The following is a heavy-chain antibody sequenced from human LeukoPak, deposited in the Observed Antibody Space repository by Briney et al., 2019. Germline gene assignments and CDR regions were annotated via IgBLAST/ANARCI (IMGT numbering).Heavy chain of an antibody. V-gene: IGHV3-53*01. Sequence: GGSLGLSCAASGFTVSSNYMSWVRQAPGKGLEWVSVIYSGGSTYYADSVKGRFTISRDNSKNTLYLQMNSLRAEDTAVYYCARDYYDSSGPNWFDPWGQGTLVTVSS. CDR1: GFTVSSNY. CDR2: IYSGGST. CDR3: ARDYYDSSGPNWFDP. D-gene: IGHD3-22*01. J-gene: IGHJ5*02.